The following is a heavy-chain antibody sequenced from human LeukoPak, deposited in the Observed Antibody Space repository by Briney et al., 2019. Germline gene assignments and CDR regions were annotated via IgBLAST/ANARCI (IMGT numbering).Heavy chain of an antibody. V-gene: IGHV3-66*02. J-gene: IGHJ5*02. Sequence: VQPGGSLRLSCVASGFSVTSYAVSWVRQAPGKAPEWVSLVYSEGATHYADSVQGRFITSRDISKNTLYLQMSNLRIEDTGVYRCVRDRAEGRAWVEFDPWGQGTVVTVSS. CDR3: VRDRAEGRAWVEFDP. CDR2: VYSEGAT. CDR1: GFSVTSYA.